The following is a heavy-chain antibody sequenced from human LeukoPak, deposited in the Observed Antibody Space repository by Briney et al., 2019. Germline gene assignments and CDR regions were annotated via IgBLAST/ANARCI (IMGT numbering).Heavy chain of an antibody. V-gene: IGHV4-59*01. CDR3: ARDIVGVTRAFGY. D-gene: IGHD1-26*01. J-gene: IGHJ4*02. Sequence: SETLSLTCTVSVGSISSYYWSWIRQPPGKGLEWIGYIYYSGNTNYNPSLKSRVTMSVDTSKNQSSLKLNSVTAADTAVYYCARDIVGVTRAFGYWGQGTLATVSS. CDR1: VGSISSYY. CDR2: IYYSGNT.